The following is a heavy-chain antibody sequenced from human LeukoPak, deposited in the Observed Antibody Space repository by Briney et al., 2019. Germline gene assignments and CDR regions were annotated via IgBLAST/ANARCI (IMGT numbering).Heavy chain of an antibody. D-gene: IGHD4-23*01. CDR1: GGSISSGGYT. J-gene: IGHJ4*02. V-gene: IGHV4-30-2*01. CDR3: ARTKGGGNSVDY. Sequence: SQTLSLTCAVSGGSISSGGYTWTWIRQPPGKGLEWIGYIYHSGRTYYNPSLKSRVTISVDTSRNQFSLKVSSVTAADTAVYYCARTKGGGNSVDYWGQGTLVTVS. CDR2: IYHSGRT.